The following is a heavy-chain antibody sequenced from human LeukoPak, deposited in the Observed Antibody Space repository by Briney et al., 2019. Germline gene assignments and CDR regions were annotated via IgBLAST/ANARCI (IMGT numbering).Heavy chain of an antibody. V-gene: IGHV3-48*02. CDR3: ARPTNWWGYFDY. J-gene: IGHJ4*02. CDR1: GFTVSSNY. CDR2: ISSRSSTI. Sequence: GGSLRLSCAASGFTVSSNYMHWVRQAPGKGLEWVSYISSRSSTIYYADSVTGRFTISRDNAKNSLYLQMNSLRDEDTAVYYCARPTNWWGYFDYWGQGTLVTVSS. D-gene: IGHD2-8*02.